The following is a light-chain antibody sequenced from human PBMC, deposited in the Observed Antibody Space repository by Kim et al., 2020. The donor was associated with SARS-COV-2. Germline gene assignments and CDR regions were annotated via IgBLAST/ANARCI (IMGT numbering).Light chain of an antibody. Sequence: EIVLTQSPATLALSPGERATLSCRASQSVGTFLAWFQQKPGQAPRLLIYEASNRATGIPARFSGSGSGTDFTLTISSLEPEDFAVYYCQQRSNWPQWTFGQGTKVDIK. J-gene: IGKJ1*01. CDR1: QSVGTF. V-gene: IGKV3-11*01. CDR3: QQRSNWPQWT. CDR2: EAS.